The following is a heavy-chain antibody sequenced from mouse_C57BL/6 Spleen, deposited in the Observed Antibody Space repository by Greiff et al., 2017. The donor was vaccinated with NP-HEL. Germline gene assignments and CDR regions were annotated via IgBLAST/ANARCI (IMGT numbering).Heavy chain of an antibody. CDR3: AREGYDYPFDY. D-gene: IGHD2-4*01. CDR1: GYTFTSYW. Sequence: QVQLQQPGAELVRPGTSVKLSCKASGYTFTSYWMHWVKQRPGQGLEWIGVIDPSDSYTNYNQKFKGKATLTVDTSSSTAYMQLSSLTSEDSAVYYCAREGYDYPFDYWGQGTTLTVSS. V-gene: IGHV1-59*01. J-gene: IGHJ2*01. CDR2: IDPSDSYT.